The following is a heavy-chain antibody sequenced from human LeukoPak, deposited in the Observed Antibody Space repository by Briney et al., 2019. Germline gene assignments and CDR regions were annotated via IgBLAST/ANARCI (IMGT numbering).Heavy chain of an antibody. CDR1: GFSFHDYG. CDR2: TNSNGAVI. D-gene: IGHD4-17*01. V-gene: IGHV3-48*01. Sequence: GGSLRLSCAASGFSFHDYGINWVRRAPGKGLEWLSHTNSNGAVISYADSVKGRFTVSRDTAKSSLYLQMNGLRVEDTAIYFCARDPDGDYDFDYWGQGTLVTVSS. J-gene: IGHJ4*02. CDR3: ARDPDGDYDFDY.